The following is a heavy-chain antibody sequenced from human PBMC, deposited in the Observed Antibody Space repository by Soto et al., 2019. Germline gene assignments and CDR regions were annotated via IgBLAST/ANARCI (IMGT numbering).Heavy chain of an antibody. J-gene: IGHJ3*02. CDR3: ARVDYYDSSGYDLAFDI. D-gene: IGHD3-22*01. CDR2: ISSSSSYI. Sequence: PGGSLRLSCAASGFTFSSYSMNWVRQAPGKGLEWVSSISSSSSYIYYADSVKGRFTISRHNAKNSLYLQMNSLRAEDTAVYYCARVDYYDSSGYDLAFDIWGQGTMVTVSS. V-gene: IGHV3-21*01. CDR1: GFTFSSYS.